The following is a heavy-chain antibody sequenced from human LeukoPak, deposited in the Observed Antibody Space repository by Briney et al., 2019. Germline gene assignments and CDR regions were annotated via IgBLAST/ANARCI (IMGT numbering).Heavy chain of an antibody. CDR1: GGTFSSYA. D-gene: IGHD2-2*01. CDR2: IIPILGIA. CDR3: AYIGYCSSTSCNAPSFDY. Sequence: GASVKVSCKASGGTFSSYAISWVRQAPGQGLEWMGRIIPILGIANYAQKFQGRVTITADKSTSTAYMELSSLRPEDTAVYYCAYIGYCSSTSCNAPSFDYWGQGTLVTVSS. J-gene: IGHJ4*02. V-gene: IGHV1-69*04.